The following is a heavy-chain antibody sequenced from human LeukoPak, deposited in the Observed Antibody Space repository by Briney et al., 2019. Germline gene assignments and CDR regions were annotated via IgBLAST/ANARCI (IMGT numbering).Heavy chain of an antibody. D-gene: IGHD6-13*01. CDR2: IYPGDSDT. CDR3: ARFIAAAGAFDY. Sequence: PGESLKISCKGPGYTFATYWIGWVRQMPGKGLEWLGIIYPGDSDTRYSPSFQGQVTISADKSITTAYLQWSSLKPSDTAVYYCARFIAAAGAFDYWGQGTLVTVSS. J-gene: IGHJ4*02. CDR1: GYTFATYW. V-gene: IGHV5-51*01.